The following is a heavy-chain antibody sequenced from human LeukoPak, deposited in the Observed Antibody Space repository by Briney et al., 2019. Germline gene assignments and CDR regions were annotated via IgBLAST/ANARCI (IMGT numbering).Heavy chain of an antibody. Sequence: PGESLNISWKGSGYNFSTYWIGWVRQMPGKGLECMGIIYPGDSDTRYSPSFQGQVTISADKSISTAYLQWSSLKASDTAMYYCARQRDGCNSGDHWGQGTLVTVSS. D-gene: IGHD5-24*01. CDR1: GYNFSTYW. CDR2: IYPGDSDT. CDR3: ARQRDGCNSGDH. V-gene: IGHV5-51*01. J-gene: IGHJ4*02.